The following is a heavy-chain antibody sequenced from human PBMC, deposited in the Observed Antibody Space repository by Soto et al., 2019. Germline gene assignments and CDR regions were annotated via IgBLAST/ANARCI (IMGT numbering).Heavy chain of an antibody. CDR1: GYSFAGYW. CDR2: IDPSDSQT. J-gene: IGHJ4*02. V-gene: IGHV5-10-1*01. Sequence: LGEYLKISCKGSGYSFAGYWITWVRQKPGKGLEWMGRIDPSDSQTYYSPSFRGHVTISATKSITTVFLQWSSLRASDTAMYYCARQIYDSDNGPNFQYYFDSWGQGTPVTVSS. CDR3: ARQIYDSDNGPNFQYYFDS. D-gene: IGHD3-22*01.